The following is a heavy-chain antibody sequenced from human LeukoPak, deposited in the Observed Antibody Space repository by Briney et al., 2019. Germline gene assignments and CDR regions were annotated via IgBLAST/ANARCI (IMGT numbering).Heavy chain of an antibody. V-gene: IGHV3-48*02. CDR1: GFTFSGHS. Sequence: GGSLRLSCAASGFTFSGHSMNWVRQAPGKGLEWLSYISSGITTYDVDSVKGRFPISRDNANNSLYLQMNSLRDEDTAVYFCARGRPNFFDCSGRGTLVTVSS. CDR2: ISSGITT. J-gene: IGHJ4*02. D-gene: IGHD1-1*01. CDR3: ARGRPNFFDC.